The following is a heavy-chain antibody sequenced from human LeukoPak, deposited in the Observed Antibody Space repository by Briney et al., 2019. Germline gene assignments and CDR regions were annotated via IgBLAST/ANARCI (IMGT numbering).Heavy chain of an antibody. CDR2: IYPGDSDT. V-gene: IGHV5-51*01. CDR1: GYSFTSYW. Sequence: GESLKIYCKGSGYSFTSYWIGWVRQMPGKGLEWMGVIYPGDSDTRYRPSFQGQVTISADKSISTAYLQWSSLKALDTAMYYCARQSYYDSSGYSPLSAFDIWGQGTMVTVSS. CDR3: ARQSYYDSSGYSPLSAFDI. J-gene: IGHJ3*02. D-gene: IGHD3-22*01.